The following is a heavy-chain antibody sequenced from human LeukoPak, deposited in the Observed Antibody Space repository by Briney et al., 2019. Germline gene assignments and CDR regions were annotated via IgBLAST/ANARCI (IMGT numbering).Heavy chain of an antibody. CDR2: ISYDGSHK. J-gene: IGHJ6*02. CDR3: ARNLIPGRGYSGYGMDV. CDR1: GFTFSTYA. Sequence: PGRSLRLSCAASGFTFSTYAMHWVRQAPGKGLEWVAVISYDGSHKYYADSVKGRFTISRDNSKNTLYLQMNSLRDEDTAVYYCARNLIPGRGYSGYGMDVWGQGTTVTVSS. D-gene: IGHD5-12*01. V-gene: IGHV3-30-3*01.